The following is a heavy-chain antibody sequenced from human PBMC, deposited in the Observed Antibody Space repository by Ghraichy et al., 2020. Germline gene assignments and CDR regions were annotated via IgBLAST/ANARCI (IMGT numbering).Heavy chain of an antibody. V-gene: IGHV4-61*01. CDR1: GGSVSSGSYY. Sequence: TLSLTCTVSGGSVSSGSYYWSWIRQPPGKGLEWIGYIYYSGSTNYNPSLKSRVTISVDTSKNQFSLKLSSVTAADTAVYYCARGRLSWSQYYFDYWGQGTLVTVSS. J-gene: IGHJ4*02. CDR3: ARGRLSWSQYYFDY. CDR2: IYYSGST. D-gene: IGHD3-3*01.